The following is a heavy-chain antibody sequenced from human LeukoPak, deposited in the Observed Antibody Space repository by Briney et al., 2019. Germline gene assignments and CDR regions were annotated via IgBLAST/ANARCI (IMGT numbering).Heavy chain of an antibody. Sequence: GESLKISCKGSGYSFTSYWIGWVRQMPGKGLEWMGIIYPGDSDTRYSPSFQGQVTISADKSISTAYLQWSSLKASDTAMYYCARPAYCSGGSCYHYFDYWGQGTLVTVSS. CDR1: GYSFTSYW. D-gene: IGHD2-15*01. CDR3: ARPAYCSGGSCYHYFDY. CDR2: IYPGDSDT. V-gene: IGHV5-51*01. J-gene: IGHJ4*02.